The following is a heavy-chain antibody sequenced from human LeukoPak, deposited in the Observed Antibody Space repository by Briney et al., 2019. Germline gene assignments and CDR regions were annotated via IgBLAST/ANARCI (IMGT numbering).Heavy chain of an antibody. CDR3: ARDNYDSGRYYYFDC. Sequence: ASVKVSCKASGYTLTDYYMHWVRQAPGQGLEWMGCINPNSGGTNYARKFQGRVTMTRDTSISTAYMELSRLRSDDTAFYYCARDNYDSGRYYYFDCWGQGTLVTVSS. J-gene: IGHJ4*02. CDR1: GYTLTDYY. V-gene: IGHV1-2*02. CDR2: INPNSGGT. D-gene: IGHD3-10*01.